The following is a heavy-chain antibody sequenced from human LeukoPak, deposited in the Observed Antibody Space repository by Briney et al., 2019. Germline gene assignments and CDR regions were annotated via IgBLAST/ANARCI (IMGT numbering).Heavy chain of an antibody. CDR2: ISSSSSYI. D-gene: IGHD2-15*01. J-gene: IGHJ4*02. CDR3: ARAHPNYCSGGSCYNDC. Sequence: GGSLRLSCAASGFTFSSYSMNWVRQAPGKGLEWVSSISSSSSYIYYADSVKGRFTISRDDAKNPLYLQMNSLRAEDTAVYYCARAHPNYCSGGSCYNDCWGQGTLVTVSS. V-gene: IGHV3-21*01. CDR1: GFTFSSYS.